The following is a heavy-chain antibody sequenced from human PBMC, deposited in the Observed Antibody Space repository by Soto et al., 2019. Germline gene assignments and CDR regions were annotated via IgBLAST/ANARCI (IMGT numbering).Heavy chain of an antibody. D-gene: IGHD4-4*01. V-gene: IGHV1-46*03. CDR2: INPSGGST. J-gene: IGHJ4*02. CDR3: ARAYPSTVIVDY. Sequence: QVQLVQSGAEVKKPGASVKVSCKASGYTFTSYYMHWVRQAPGQGLEWMGIINPSGGSTSYAQKFQCRVTMTRGTSTSTVYMELSSLRSEDTAVYYGARAYPSTVIVDYWGQGTLVTVSS. CDR1: GYTFTSYY.